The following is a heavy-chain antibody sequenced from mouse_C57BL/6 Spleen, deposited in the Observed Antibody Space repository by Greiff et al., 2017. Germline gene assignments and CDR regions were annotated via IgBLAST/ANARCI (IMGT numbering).Heavy chain of an antibody. CDR1: GYTFTSYW. CDR3: ARHWEYDAYAMDY. Sequence: VQLQQPGTELVKPGASVKLSCKASGYTFTSYWMHWVKQRPGQGLEWIGNINPSNGGTNYNEKFKSKATLTVDKSSSTAYMQLSSLTSEDSAVYYCARHWEYDAYAMDYWGQGTSVTVSS. D-gene: IGHD2-14*01. J-gene: IGHJ4*01. CDR2: INPSNGGT. V-gene: IGHV1-53*01.